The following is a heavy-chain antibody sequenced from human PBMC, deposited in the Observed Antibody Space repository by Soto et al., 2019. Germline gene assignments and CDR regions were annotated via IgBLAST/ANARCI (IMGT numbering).Heavy chain of an antibody. J-gene: IGHJ6*02. CDR3: ARDPVSSYGDYRVRSYYGMDV. CDR2: ISIISSTI. D-gene: IGHD4-17*01. Sequence: SLRLSSAASGFTFSSYSKKWGRPAPGKGLEGVSFISIISSTIYYADSVKGRFTISRDNAKNSLYLQMNSLRAEDTAVYYCARDPVSSYGDYRVRSYYGMDVWGQGTTGTVS. CDR1: GFTFSSYS. V-gene: IGHV3-48*01.